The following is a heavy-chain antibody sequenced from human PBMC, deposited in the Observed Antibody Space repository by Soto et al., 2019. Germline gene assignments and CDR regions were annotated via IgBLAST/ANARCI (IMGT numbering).Heavy chain of an antibody. V-gene: IGHV1-46*01. CDR3: ALNAFDF. Sequence: QVQLVQSGAEVKKPGASVKLSCKTSGYTFTSYYIHWVRQAPGQGLEWVAIIYPSDGSTSTTQKFQGRVTVTRDMSTSTVYMDLGSLRSEDTAVYYCALNAFDFWGQGTMVTASS. J-gene: IGHJ3*01. CDR1: GYTFTSYY. CDR2: IYPSDGST.